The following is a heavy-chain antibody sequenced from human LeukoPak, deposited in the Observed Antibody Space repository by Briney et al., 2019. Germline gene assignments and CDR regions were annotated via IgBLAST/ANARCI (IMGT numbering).Heavy chain of an antibody. CDR3: AASHGTTQLEWLPQTYYGLDV. CDR2: INPNSGGT. D-gene: IGHD3-3*01. Sequence: GASVKVSCKASGYTFTGYYMHWVRHAPGQGLEWMAWINPNSGGTNYAQKFQGRVTMTRDTSISTAYMELSRLRSEDTAVYYCAASHGTTQLEWLPQTYYGLDVWGQGTTVTVSS. CDR1: GYTFTGYY. J-gene: IGHJ6*02. V-gene: IGHV1-2*02.